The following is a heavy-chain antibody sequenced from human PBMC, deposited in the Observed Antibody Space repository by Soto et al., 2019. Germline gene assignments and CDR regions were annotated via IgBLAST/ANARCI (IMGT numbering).Heavy chain of an antibody. Sequence: SATLSLTCTVSGVSITSGDNYWIWILQPPSKGLEWIGYIYDCRHTHYIPSLKSRLTISVDTSKYLSPLELGSWTAADSADYYCSRTYWSGWGVRLFDSSVLAARVTVSS. J-gene: IGHJ4*02. CDR1: GVSITSGDNY. V-gene: IGHV4-30-4*01. CDR3: SRTYWSGWGVRLFDS. D-gene: IGHD3-3*01. CDR2: IYDCRHT.